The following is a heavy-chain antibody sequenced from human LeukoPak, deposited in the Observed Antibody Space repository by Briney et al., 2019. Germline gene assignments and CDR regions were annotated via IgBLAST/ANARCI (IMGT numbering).Heavy chain of an antibody. CDR1: GGSISSYY. CDR3: ARAASWYLGAFDI. D-gene: IGHD6-13*01. CDR2: VYYSGST. J-gene: IGHJ3*02. Sequence: SETLSLTCNVSGGSISSYYWSWIRQPPGKGLEWIGYVYYSGSTSYNPSLKSRVTISVDASKNQVSLKLNSVTAADTAVYYCARAASWYLGAFDIWGQGTMVTVSS. V-gene: IGHV4-59*01.